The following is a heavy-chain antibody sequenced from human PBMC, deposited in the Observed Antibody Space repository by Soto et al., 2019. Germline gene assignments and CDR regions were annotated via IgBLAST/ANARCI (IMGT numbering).Heavy chain of an antibody. V-gene: IGHV1-46*01. J-gene: IGHJ4*02. D-gene: IGHD3-22*01. Sequence: ASVKVSCKASGYTFTSYYMHWVRQAPGQGLEWMGIINPSGGSTSYAQKFQGRVTMTRDTSTSTVYMELSSLRSEDTAVYYCARVKRGTMIVQGGFEYWGQGTRVTVSS. CDR1: GYTFTSYY. CDR3: ARVKRGTMIVQGGFEY. CDR2: INPSGGST.